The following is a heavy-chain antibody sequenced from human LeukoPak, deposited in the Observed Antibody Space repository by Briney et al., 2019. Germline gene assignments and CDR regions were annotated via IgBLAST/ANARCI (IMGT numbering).Heavy chain of an antibody. CDR1: GFTFSHYA. D-gene: IGHD3-22*01. J-gene: IGHJ3*02. CDR2: ISDDESDK. V-gene: IGHV3-30*03. CDR3: ARDLEDSSPFGAFDM. Sequence: GRSLRLSCAASGFTFSHYAIHWVRQAPGKGLEWVAVISDDESDKHYADSVKGRFTISRDNSKNTLHLQMNSLRAEDTAVYYCARDLEDSSPFGAFDMWGQGTMVTVSS.